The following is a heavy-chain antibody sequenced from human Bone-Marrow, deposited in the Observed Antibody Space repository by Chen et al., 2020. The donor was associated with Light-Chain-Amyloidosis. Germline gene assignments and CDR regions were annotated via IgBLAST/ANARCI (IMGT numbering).Heavy chain of an antibody. J-gene: IGHJ4*02. CDR2: INQDGSEK. CDR1: GFTFSSHW. Sequence: EQLVESGGGLLQPGGSLRLSCAGSGFTFSSHWIHWVRQAPGKGLELVANINQDGSEKYYVDSVKGRFTISRDNAKNSLYLQLNSLRAEDTAVYYCAIHQYWGQGTLVIVSS. V-gene: IGHV3-7*01. CDR3: AIHQY.